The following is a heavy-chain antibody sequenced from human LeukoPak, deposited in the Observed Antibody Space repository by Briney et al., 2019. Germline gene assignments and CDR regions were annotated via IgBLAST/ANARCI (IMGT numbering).Heavy chain of an antibody. CDR1: GFTFNNYG. V-gene: IGHV3-30*18. CDR2: ISYDGTNK. J-gene: IGHJ4*02. CDR3: AKENDFVY. Sequence: GGSLRLSCAASGFTFNNYGMHYVRQAPGKGLEWVAVISYDGTNKYYADSVKGRFTISRDNSKSTLYLQMNSLRAEDTAVYYCAKENDFVYWGQGTLVTVSS.